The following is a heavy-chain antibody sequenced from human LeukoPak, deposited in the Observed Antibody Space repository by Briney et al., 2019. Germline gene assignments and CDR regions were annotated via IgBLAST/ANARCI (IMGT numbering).Heavy chain of an antibody. CDR2: ISYDGSNK. CDR3: TKADIVVVVAATLDY. Sequence: GRSLRLSCAASGFTFSSYGMHWVRQAPGKGLEWVAVISYDGSNKYYADSVKGRFTISRDNSKNTLYLQMNSLRAEDTAVYYCTKADIVVVVAATLDYWGQGTLVTVPS. V-gene: IGHV3-30*18. CDR1: GFTFSSYG. J-gene: IGHJ4*02. D-gene: IGHD2-15*01.